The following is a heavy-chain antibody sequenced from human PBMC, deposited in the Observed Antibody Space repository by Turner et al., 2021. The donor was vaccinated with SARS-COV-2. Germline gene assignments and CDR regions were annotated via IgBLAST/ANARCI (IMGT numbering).Heavy chain of an antibody. CDR2: INHSGST. CDR1: GGSFSGYY. V-gene: IGHV4-34*01. CDR3: ARGGGYSYGALDY. D-gene: IGHD5-18*01. J-gene: IGHJ4*02. Sequence: QVQLLQWGAGLLKPSETLSLTCAVYGGSFSGYYWSWIRQPPGKGLEWIGEINHSGSTNYNPSLKSRVTISVDTSKNQFSLNLSSVTAADTAVYYCARGGGYSYGALDYWGQGTLVTVSS.